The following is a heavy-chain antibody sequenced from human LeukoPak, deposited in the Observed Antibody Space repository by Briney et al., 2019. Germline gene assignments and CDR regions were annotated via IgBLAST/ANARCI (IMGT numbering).Heavy chain of an antibody. CDR2: INSDGSSR. J-gene: IGHJ6*02. CDR1: GFTFSSYW. CDR3: AREAAAGIYYYYGMDV. V-gene: IGHV3-74*01. D-gene: IGHD6-13*01. Sequence: GGSLRLSCAASGFTFSSYWMHWVRQAPGKGLVWVSRINSDGSSRSYADSVKGRFTISRDNAKNTLYLQMNSLRAEDTAVYYCAREAAAGIYYYYGMDVWGQGTTVTVSS.